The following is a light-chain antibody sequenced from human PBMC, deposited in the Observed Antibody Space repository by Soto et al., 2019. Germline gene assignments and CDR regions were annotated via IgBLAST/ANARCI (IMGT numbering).Light chain of an antibody. Sequence: DIQMTQSPSSLSASLGGRVTITCRASQGIGVYLAWFQQRPGRVPSLLIYAASTLQSGVPSRFSGSGSGTDFTLTISSLQPEDVATYYCQKYNSPPLTFGGGTKVEIK. CDR1: QGIGVY. V-gene: IGKV1-27*01. CDR3: QKYNSPPLT. CDR2: AAS. J-gene: IGKJ4*01.